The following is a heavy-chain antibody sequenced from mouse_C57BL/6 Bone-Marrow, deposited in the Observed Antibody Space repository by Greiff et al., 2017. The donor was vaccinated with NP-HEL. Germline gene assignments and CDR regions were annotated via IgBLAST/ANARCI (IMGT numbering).Heavy chain of an antibody. V-gene: IGHV1-64*01. J-gene: IGHJ2*01. Sequence: QVQLQQPGAELVKPGASVKLSCKASGYTFTSYWMHWVKQRPGQGLEWIGMIHPNSGSTNYNEKFKSKATLTVDKSSSTAYMQLSSLTSEDSAVYYCARRGYYGNFLYYFDYWGQGTTLTVSS. CDR3: ARRGYYGNFLYYFDY. CDR2: IHPNSGST. D-gene: IGHD2-1*01. CDR1: GYTFTSYW.